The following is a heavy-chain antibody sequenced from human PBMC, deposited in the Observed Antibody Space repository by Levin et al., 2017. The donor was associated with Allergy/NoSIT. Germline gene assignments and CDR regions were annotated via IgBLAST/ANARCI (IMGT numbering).Heavy chain of an antibody. J-gene: IGHJ4*02. V-gene: IGHV1-3*01. CDR2: INAGNGNT. D-gene: IGHD3-16*02. CDR1: GYTFTSYA. Sequence: ASVKVSCKASGYTFTSYAMHWVRQAPGQRLEWMGWINAGNGNTKYSQKFQGRVTITRDTSASTAYMELSSLRSEDTAVYYCASSLGLGELSHRREYYFDYWGQGTLVTVSS. CDR3: ASSLGLGELSHRREYYFDY.